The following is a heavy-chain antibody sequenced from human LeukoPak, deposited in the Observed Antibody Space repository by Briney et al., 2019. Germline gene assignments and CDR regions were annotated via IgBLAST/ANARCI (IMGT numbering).Heavy chain of an antibody. CDR2: ISGSGGST. J-gene: IGHJ4*02. CDR3: AKVRPYDSSGYYPNYFDY. CDR1: GFTFSSYW. Sequence: GGSLRLSCAASGFTFSSYWMSWVRQAPGKGLEWVSAISGSGGSTYYADSVKGRFTISRDNSKNTLYLQMNSLRAEDTAVYYCAKVRPYDSSGYYPNYFDYWGQGTLVTVSS. D-gene: IGHD3-22*01. V-gene: IGHV3-23*01.